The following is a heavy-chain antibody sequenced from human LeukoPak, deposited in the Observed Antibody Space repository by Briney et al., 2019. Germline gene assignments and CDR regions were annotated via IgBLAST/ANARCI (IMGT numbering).Heavy chain of an antibody. CDR1: GFTFSSSD. Sequence: GGSLRLSCAVSGFTFSSSDMNWVRQAPGKGLEWVSVISYDGSNRYYADSVKGRFTISRDISKTTVYLQMNSLRAEDAAVYYCAKDHLPSDMVAMGYWGQGTLVTVAS. J-gene: IGHJ4*02. CDR3: AKDHLPSDMVAMGY. V-gene: IGHV3-30*18. D-gene: IGHD5-12*01. CDR2: ISYDGSNR.